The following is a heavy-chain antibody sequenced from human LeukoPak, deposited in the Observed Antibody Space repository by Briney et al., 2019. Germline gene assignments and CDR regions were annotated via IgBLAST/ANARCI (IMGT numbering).Heavy chain of an antibody. CDR2: ISGGGGTT. V-gene: IGHV3-23*01. CDR3: AKERGSRGYFDY. J-gene: IGHJ4*02. CDR1: GFTFSSYA. Sequence: GGSLRLSCAASGFTFSSYAMNWVRQAPGKGLEWVSAISGGGGTTHYADSVKGRFTISRDNSKNTLYLQMNSLRAEDTALYYCAKERGSRGYFDYWGQGTLVTASS. D-gene: IGHD2-15*01.